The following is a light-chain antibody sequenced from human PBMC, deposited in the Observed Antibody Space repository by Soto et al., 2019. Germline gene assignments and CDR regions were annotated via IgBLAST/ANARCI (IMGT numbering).Light chain of an antibody. J-gene: IGKJ4*01. Sequence: EMVLTQSPGTLSLSPGERATLSCRASQSVTSNYLAWYQQKPGQAPRLLIYRASSRATGIPDRFSGSGSGTDFTLTISRLEPEDFAVYYCQHSGGSSTFGGGTKVEI. CDR2: RAS. CDR1: QSVTSNY. CDR3: QHSGGSST. V-gene: IGKV3-20*01.